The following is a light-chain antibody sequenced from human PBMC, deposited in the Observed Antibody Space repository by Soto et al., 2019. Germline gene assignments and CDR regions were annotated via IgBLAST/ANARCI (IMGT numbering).Light chain of an antibody. V-gene: IGKV1-8*01. Sequence: ASRMTQSPSSLSASTGERVARSCRASQGISSYLAWYQQKPGKAPKLLIYAASTLQSGVPSRFSGSGSGTDFTLTISCLQSEDFATYYCQQYYSYPLTFGGGTKVDI. CDR2: AAS. CDR1: QGISSY. CDR3: QQYYSYPLT. J-gene: IGKJ4*01.